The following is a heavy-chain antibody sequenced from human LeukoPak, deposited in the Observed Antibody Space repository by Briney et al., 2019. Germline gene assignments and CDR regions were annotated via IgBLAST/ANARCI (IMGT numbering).Heavy chain of an antibody. CDR3: AKNIRDQLLCGFDY. CDR2: ITGGGDGT. V-gene: IGHV3-23*01. J-gene: IGHJ4*02. CDR1: GLTFDASA. Sequence: GGSLRLSCAASGLTFDASAMSWVRQAPGKGLEWVAVITGGGDGTYYADSVKGRFTISRDNSKKTLFLQINGLRAVDTAVYYCAKNIRDQLLCGFDYWGQGVVVTVSS. D-gene: IGHD2-2*01.